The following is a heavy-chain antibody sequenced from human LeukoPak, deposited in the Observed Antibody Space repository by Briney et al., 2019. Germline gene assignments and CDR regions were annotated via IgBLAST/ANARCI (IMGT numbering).Heavy chain of an antibody. CDR2: IYGGGTT. D-gene: IGHD3-9*01. CDR1: GFTVSSNY. J-gene: IGHJ3*02. Sequence: GGSLRLSCAASGFTVSSNYMNWLRQAPEEGLEWVSVIYGGGTTYYADSVKGRFTISRDNSKNTLYLQMNSLRAEDTAVYYCARDGRTDYLNGFDIWGQGTMVIVSS. V-gene: IGHV3-53*01. CDR3: ARDGRTDYLNGFDI.